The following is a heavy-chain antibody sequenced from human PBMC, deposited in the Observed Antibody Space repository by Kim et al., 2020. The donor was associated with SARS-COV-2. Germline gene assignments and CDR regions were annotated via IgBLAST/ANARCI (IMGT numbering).Heavy chain of an antibody. J-gene: IGHJ4*02. D-gene: IGHD3-9*01. CDR2: ST. CDR3: ARDETGHFDY. V-gene: IGHV4-31*02. Sequence: STYSNPSLKSRVTISVDTSKNPFSLKLSSVTAADTAVYYCARDETGHFDYWGQGTLVTVSS.